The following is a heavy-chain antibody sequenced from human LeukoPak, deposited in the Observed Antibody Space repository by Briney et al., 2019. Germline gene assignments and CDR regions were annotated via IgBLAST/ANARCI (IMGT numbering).Heavy chain of an antibody. CDR1: GGSISSYY. V-gene: IGHV4-59*01. D-gene: IGHD2-8*02. J-gene: IGHJ3*02. CDR2: IYYSGST. CDR3: ARTSGGAFDI. Sequence: WETLSLTCTVSGGSISSYYWSWIRQPPGKGLEWIGYIYYSGSTNYNPSLKSRVTISVDTSKNQFSLKLSSVTAADTAVYYCARTSGGAFDIWGQGTMVTVSS.